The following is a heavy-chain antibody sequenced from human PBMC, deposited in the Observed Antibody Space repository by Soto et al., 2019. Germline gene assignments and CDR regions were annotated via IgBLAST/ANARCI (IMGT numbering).Heavy chain of an antibody. V-gene: IGHV4-31*03. CDR1: GASINSGGYY. Sequence: SETLSLTCTVSGASINSGGYYWSWIRQLPGKGLEWXGYXXYXGXXXYXXSLKSRVTISVDTSKNQFSLKLSSVTAADTAVYYCTRRIRANAYFDYWGQGTLVTVSS. J-gene: IGHJ4*02. CDR2: XXYXGXX. D-gene: IGHD2-15*01. CDR3: TRRIRANAYFDY.